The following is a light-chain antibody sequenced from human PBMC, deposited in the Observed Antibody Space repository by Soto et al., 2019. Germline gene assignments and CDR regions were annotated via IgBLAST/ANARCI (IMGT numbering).Light chain of an antibody. CDR3: LQDYNYPRT. CDR1: QGIRND. CDR2: AAS. Sequence: AIQMTQSPSSLSASVGDRVTITCRASQGIRNDLGWYQQKPGKAPKLLIYAASSLQSGVPSRFSGSGSGTDFTLTISGLQAEDFATYYGLQDYNYPRTFGQGTKVDIK. J-gene: IGKJ1*01. V-gene: IGKV1-6*01.